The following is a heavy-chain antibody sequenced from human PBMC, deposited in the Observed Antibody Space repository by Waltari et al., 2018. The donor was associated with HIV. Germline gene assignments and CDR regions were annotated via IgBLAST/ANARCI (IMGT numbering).Heavy chain of an antibody. V-gene: IGHV3-23*01. J-gene: IGHJ4*02. CDR3: AREGSFSSSGSFGDY. CDR2: IRGSGSSP. D-gene: IGHD1-26*01. CDR1: GFIFSSYA. Sequence: EVQLLESGGGLVQPGGSLRLSCAASGFIFSSYAMTWVRQAPGKGLEWVSSIRGSGSSPYFADSVKGRFTSSRDNSKNTLYLQMNSLRAEDTAVYYCAREGSFSSSGSFGDYWGQGTLVTVSS.